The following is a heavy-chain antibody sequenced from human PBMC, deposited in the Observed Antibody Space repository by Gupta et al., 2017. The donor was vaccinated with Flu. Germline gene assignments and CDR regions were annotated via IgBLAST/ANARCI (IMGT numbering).Heavy chain of an antibody. V-gene: IGHV1-69*04. D-gene: IGHD2-21*02. CDR1: GGSRPNYS. CDR3: ARGGLPAYYFGS. J-gene: IGHJ4*02. CDR2: VIPMFGMT. Sequence: QVQVVQSETEVKKPGSSVKVFLRASGGSRPNYSLNWVRQAPGQGLEWMGRVIPMFGMTKYSQAFQGRVTITADRSTDTAYMEIHSLKSDDTALYFCARGGLPAYYFGSWGQGTLVTVSS.